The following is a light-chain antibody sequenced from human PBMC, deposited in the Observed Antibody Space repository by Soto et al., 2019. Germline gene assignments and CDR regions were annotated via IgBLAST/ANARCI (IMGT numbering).Light chain of an antibody. CDR3: HQYSNSPYT. J-gene: IGKJ2*01. CDR2: GAS. CDR1: QSVSSNY. V-gene: IGKV3-20*01. Sequence: EIVLTQSPVTLSLSPGERATLSCRARQSVSSNYLAWYQQKPGQTPRLLIYGASSRATGIPDMFSGSGSGTDFTLTISRLAPEDVAVFYCHQYSNSPYTFGQGTKLEIK.